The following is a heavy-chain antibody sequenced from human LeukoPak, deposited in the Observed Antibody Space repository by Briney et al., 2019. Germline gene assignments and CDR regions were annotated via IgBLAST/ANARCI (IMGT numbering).Heavy chain of an antibody. CDR1: GFTFSAFA. V-gene: IGHV3-23*01. J-gene: IGHJ4*02. CDR2: ITDDGYNT. Sequence: PGGSLRLSCAASGFTFSAFAMTWVRQAPGKGLEWVSTITDDGYNTYSAASVKGRITFSRDNSKNTLSLQLRSLRAEDTAVYYCAKDLSYTSGASDHWGQGTLVTVSS. D-gene: IGHD6-19*01. CDR3: AKDLSYTSGASDH.